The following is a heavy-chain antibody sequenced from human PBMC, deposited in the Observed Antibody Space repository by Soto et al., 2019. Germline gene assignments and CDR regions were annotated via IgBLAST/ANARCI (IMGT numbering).Heavy chain of an antibody. J-gene: IGHJ5*02. D-gene: IGHD1-1*01. CDR2: MWDSDNA. V-gene: IGHV4-39*02. CDR3: ARRSRYKWHDDSFDP. Sequence: WTWIRQDPGKGLEWTGSMWDSDNAFYNPSLRSRVTISVDRSKNHFSLKLSSVTAADTAVYFCARRSRYKWHDDSFDPWGQGTLVTVSS.